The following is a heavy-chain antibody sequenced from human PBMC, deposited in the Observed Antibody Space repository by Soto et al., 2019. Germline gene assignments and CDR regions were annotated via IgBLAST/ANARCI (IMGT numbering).Heavy chain of an antibody. V-gene: IGHV5-51*01. CDR2: IYPGDSRI. J-gene: IGHJ4*02. Sequence: GESLKISCQGSGYSFPNYWIGWVRQMPGKGLECMGFIYPGDSRIVYTPSFQGQVTISVDKSISTAFLQWSSLKASDSAMYYCARGVDGHTWSLYWGQGTLVTVSS. CDR3: ARGVDGHTWSLY. D-gene: IGHD3-3*01. CDR1: GYSFPNYW.